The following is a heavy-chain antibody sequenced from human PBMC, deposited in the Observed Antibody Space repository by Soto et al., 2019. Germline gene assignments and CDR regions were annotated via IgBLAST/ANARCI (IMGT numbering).Heavy chain of an antibody. Sequence: GGSLRLSCAASGFTFSSYAMHWVRQAPGKGLEWVAVISYDGSNKYYEDSVKGRFTISRDNSKNTLYLQMNSLRAEDTAVYYCARDSEGITMIRSPYFDYWGQGTLVTVSS. V-gene: IGHV3-30-3*01. D-gene: IGHD3-22*01. CDR2: ISYDGSNK. J-gene: IGHJ4*02. CDR3: ARDSEGITMIRSPYFDY. CDR1: GFTFSSYA.